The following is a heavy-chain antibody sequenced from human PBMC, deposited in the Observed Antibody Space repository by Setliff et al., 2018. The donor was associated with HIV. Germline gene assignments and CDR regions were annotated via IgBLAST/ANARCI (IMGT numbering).Heavy chain of an antibody. Sequence: SETLSLTCTVSAASIRSHYWSWIRQSPGKGLEWIGHTYTFGDISYNPSLKSRATISVDKSKDQFFLKLTSVTAADTAVYFCAREGQQLARSFDFWGQGSLVTVSS. J-gene: IGHJ4*02. CDR1: AASIRSHY. D-gene: IGHD6-13*01. V-gene: IGHV4-4*08. CDR3: AREGQQLARSFDF. CDR2: TYTFGDI.